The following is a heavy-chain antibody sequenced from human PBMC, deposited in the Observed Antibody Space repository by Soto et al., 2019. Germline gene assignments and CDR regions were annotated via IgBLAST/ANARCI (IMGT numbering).Heavy chain of an antibody. J-gene: IGHJ6*02. D-gene: IGHD6-13*01. CDR1: GGSISSYY. Sequence: PSETLSLTCPVSGGSISSYYWSWIRQPPGKGLEWIGYIYYSGSTNYNPSLKSRVTISVDTSKNQFSLKLSSVTAADTAVYYCARDQAIAAAGIQSVYYYYGMDVWGQGTTVTVSS. CDR3: ARDQAIAAAGIQSVYYYYGMDV. V-gene: IGHV4-59*01. CDR2: IYYSGST.